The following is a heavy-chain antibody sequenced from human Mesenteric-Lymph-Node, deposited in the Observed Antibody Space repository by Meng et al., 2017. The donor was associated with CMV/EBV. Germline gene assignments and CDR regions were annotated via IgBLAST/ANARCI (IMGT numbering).Heavy chain of an antibody. V-gene: IGHV1-69*04. CDR1: AYTFTGYY. J-gene: IGHJ4*02. Sequence: SVKVSCKASAYTFTGYYMHWVRQAPGQGLEWMGRIIPILGIANYAQKFQGRVTITADKSTSTAYMELSSLRSEDTAVYYCARVGGYSSPFDYWGQGTLVTVSS. D-gene: IGHD6-13*01. CDR3: ARVGGYSSPFDY. CDR2: IIPILGIA.